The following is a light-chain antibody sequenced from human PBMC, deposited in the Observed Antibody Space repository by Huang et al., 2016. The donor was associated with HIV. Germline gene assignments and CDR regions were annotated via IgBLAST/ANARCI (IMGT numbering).Light chain of an antibody. V-gene: IGKV1-9*01. Sequence: QLTQSPSSLSASIGDRVTIACRASHDINTYLAWYQQKPGGAPKLLTYDASPLQTGVPSRFRGFGSGTAFSLTSTSLQPDDFAVYYCQQLSAYPLSFGPGTTVD. CDR2: DAS. CDR1: HDINTY. CDR3: QQLSAYPLS. J-gene: IGKJ3*01.